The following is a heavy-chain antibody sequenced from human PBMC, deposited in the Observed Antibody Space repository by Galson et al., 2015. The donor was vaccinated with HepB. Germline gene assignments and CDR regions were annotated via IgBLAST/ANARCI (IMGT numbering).Heavy chain of an antibody. CDR3: AKRTGYCSSTSCYTHWLDP. Sequence: SLRLSCAASGFTFSSYAMTWVRQAPGKGLEWVSTIGGSGNNTYNADSVKGRFTISRDNSKNTLYLQMNSLRVEDTAVYYCAKRTGYCSSTSCYTHWLDPWGQGTLVTVSS. D-gene: IGHD2-2*02. CDR2: IGGSGNNT. J-gene: IGHJ5*02. CDR1: GFTFSSYA. V-gene: IGHV3-23*01.